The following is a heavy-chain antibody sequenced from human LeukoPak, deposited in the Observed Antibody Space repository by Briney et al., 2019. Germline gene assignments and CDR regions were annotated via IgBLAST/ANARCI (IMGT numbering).Heavy chain of an antibody. J-gene: IGHJ6*03. Sequence: SETLSLTCTVSGGSISSYYWSWIRHPPGKGLEWIGYIYYSGSTNYNPSLKSRVTISVDTSKNQFSLKLSSVTAADTAVYYCARDRWAAAGYYYYYMDVWGKGTTVTVSS. CDR2: IYYSGST. CDR3: ARDRWAAAGYYYYYMDV. CDR1: GGSISSYY. D-gene: IGHD6-13*01. V-gene: IGHV4-59*01.